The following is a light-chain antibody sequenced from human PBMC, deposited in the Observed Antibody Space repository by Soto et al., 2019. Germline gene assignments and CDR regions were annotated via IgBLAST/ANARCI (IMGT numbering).Light chain of an antibody. V-gene: IGKV3-20*01. CDR3: QQYDSSPWT. Sequence: EIVLTQSPGTLSLSPGQRATLSCRASQNLDTFHLPWYQQKSGQAPRLLIYGVSSSATAIPDRFSGGGSGTDVTLTINRLEPEDCAVYYCQQYDSSPWTFGQGTKVEIK. CDR1: QNLDTFH. CDR2: GVS. J-gene: IGKJ1*01.